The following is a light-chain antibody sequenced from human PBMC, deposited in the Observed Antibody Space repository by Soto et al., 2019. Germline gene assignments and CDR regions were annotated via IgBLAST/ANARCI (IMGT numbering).Light chain of an antibody. CDR1: QFVSTN. J-gene: IGKJ4*01. Sequence: EVVMTQSPATLSVSPGERATLSCRARQFVSTNLAWYQQKPGQAPRLLIYSASTRATGIPARFSGSGSGTEFTLTISSLQSEDSDVYYCQQFNNWPPLTFGGGTQVEIK. V-gene: IGKV3-15*01. CDR3: QQFNNWPPLT. CDR2: SAS.